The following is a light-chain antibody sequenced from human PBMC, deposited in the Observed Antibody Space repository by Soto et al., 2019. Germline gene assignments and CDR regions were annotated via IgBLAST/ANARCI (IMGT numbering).Light chain of an antibody. Sequence: QSALTQPASVSGSPGQSITISCTGTSSDVGSYNLVPWYQQHPGKAPKLMIYEVSKRPSGVSNRFSGSKSGNTASLTISGLQAEDEADYYCCSYAGSSTLGFGTGTKLTVL. CDR2: EVS. J-gene: IGLJ1*01. CDR3: CSYAGSSTLG. CDR1: SSDVGSYNL. V-gene: IGLV2-23*02.